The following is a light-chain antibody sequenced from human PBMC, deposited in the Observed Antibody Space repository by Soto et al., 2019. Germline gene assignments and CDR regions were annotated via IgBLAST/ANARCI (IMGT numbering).Light chain of an antibody. Sequence: QSVLTQPPSASGTPGQRVTISGSGSSSNLGSNYVYWYQQLPGTAPKLLIYRNNQRPSGVPDRFAGSKSGHSASLAISWRRSEDEADYYCAAWDDRLSGPVFGGGTQLTVL. CDR3: AAWDDRLSGPV. CDR1: SSNLGSNY. V-gene: IGLV1-47*01. CDR2: RNN. J-gene: IGLJ2*01.